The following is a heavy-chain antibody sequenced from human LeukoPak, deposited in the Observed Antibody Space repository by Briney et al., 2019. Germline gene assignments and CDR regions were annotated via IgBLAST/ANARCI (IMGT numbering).Heavy chain of an antibody. CDR1: GFTFSNYT. D-gene: IGHD1-26*01. CDR2: ISGSGGST. J-gene: IGHJ4*02. V-gene: IGHV3-23*01. Sequence: PGGSLRLSCAASGFTFSNYTMTWVRQAPGKGLEWVSTISGSGGSTYYVDSVKGRFTISRDNSKNTLYLQMNSLRAEDTAVYYCARAGRWELTPLDYWGQGTLVTVSS. CDR3: ARAGRWELTPLDY.